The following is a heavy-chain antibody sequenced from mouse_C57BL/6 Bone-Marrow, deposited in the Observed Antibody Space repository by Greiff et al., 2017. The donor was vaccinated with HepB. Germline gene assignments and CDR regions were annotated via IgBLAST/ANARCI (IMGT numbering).Heavy chain of an antibody. CDR3: ARPYYYGTWYFDY. V-gene: IGHV1-64*01. CDR2: IHPNSGST. J-gene: IGHJ2*01. CDR1: GYTFTSYW. D-gene: IGHD1-1*01. Sequence: QVQLQQPGAELVKPGASVKLSCKASGYTFTSYWMHWVKQRPGQGLEWIGMIHPNSGSTNYNEKFKSKATLTVDKSSSTAYMQLSSLTSEDSAVYYCARPYYYGTWYFDYWGQGTTLTVSS.